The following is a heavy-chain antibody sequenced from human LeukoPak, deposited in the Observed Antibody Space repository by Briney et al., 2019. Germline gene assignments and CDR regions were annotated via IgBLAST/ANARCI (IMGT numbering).Heavy chain of an antibody. V-gene: IGHV4-39*07. CDR1: GGSISSSSYY. J-gene: IGHJ6*02. CDR3: ARDKRGAYYYYYGMDV. Sequence: SETLSLTCTVSGGSISSSSYYWGWIRQPPGKGLEWIGSIYYSGSTYYNPSLKSRVTISVDTSKNQFSLKLSSVTAADTAVYYCARDKRGAYYYYYGMDVWGQGTTVTVSS. D-gene: IGHD1-26*01. CDR2: IYYSGST.